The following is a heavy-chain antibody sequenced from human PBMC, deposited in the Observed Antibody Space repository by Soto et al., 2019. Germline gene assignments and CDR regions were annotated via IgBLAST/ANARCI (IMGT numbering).Heavy chain of an antibody. Sequence: QVQLVQSGAEVKKPGASVKVSCKASGYTFTSYGISWVRQAPGQGLEWMGWISAYNGNTNYAQKLQGRVTMTTDTSTSIAYMELRSLRSDDTAVYYCARRYSSSWYGARHYGMDVWGQGTTVTVSS. J-gene: IGHJ6*02. CDR3: ARRYSSSWYGARHYGMDV. CDR2: ISAYNGNT. D-gene: IGHD6-13*01. V-gene: IGHV1-18*04. CDR1: GYTFTSYG.